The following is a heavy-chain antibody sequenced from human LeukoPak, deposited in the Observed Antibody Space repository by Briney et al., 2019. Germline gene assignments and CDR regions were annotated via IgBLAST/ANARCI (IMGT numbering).Heavy chain of an antibody. CDR3: ARYFDYGDYYDAFDI. CDR2: ISSSSSTI. Sequence: LSGGSLRLSCAASGFTFSSYSMNWVRQAPGKGLEWVSYISSSSSTIYYADSVKGRFTISRDNAKNSLYLQMNSLRAEDTAVYYCARYFDYGDYYDAFDIWGQGTMVTVSS. D-gene: IGHD4-17*01. V-gene: IGHV3-48*04. J-gene: IGHJ3*02. CDR1: GFTFSSYS.